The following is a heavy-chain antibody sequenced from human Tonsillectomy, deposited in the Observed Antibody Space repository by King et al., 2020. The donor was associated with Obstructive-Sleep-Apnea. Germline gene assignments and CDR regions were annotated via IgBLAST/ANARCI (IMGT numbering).Heavy chain of an antibody. V-gene: IGHV4-59*08. CDR2: IYYSGST. D-gene: IGHD3-3*01. J-gene: IGHJ5*02. Sequence: QLQESGPGLVKPSETLSLTCTVSGGSISSYYWSWIRQPPGKGLEWIGYIYYSGSTNYNPSLKSRVTISVDTSKNQVSLKLSSVTAADTAMYYCARHQPYYDFWSGYSRSWFDPWGQGTLVTFSS. CDR1: GGSISSYY. CDR3: ARHQPYYDFWSGYSRSWFDP.